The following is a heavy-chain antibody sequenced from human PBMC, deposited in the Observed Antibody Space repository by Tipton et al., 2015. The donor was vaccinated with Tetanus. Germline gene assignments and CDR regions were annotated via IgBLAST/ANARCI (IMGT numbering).Heavy chain of an antibody. J-gene: IGHJ3*01. Sequence: TLSLTCTVSGGSVSTASYFWGWIRQSPEKGLKWIGYVFYTGLTNYNPPFESRVTMSVDTSKNQLSLRLTSMTAADTAVYYCAGPTLAHDAFDFWGQGTMVTVSS. CDR2: VFYTGLT. CDR1: GGSVSTASYF. D-gene: IGHD5-12*01. CDR3: AGPTLAHDAFDF. V-gene: IGHV4-61*01.